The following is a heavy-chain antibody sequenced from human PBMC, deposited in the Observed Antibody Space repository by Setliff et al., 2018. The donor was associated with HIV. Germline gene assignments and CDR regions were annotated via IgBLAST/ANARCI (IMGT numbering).Heavy chain of an antibody. CDR2: ISWNSGSI. D-gene: IGHD3-9*01. CDR1: GFTFDDYA. V-gene: IGHV3-9*01. J-gene: IGHJ4*02. CDR3: AKAMVPYNELLAGYPLGGNFDS. Sequence: GGSLRLSCAASGFTFDDYAMHWVRQAPGKGLEWVSGISWNSGSIGYADSVRGRFIISRDNARETLYLQMNSLRVEDTALYFCAKAMVPYNELLAGYPLGGNFDSWGQGTLVTVSS.